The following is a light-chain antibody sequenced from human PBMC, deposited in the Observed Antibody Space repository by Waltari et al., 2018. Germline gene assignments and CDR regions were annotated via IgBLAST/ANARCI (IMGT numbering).Light chain of an antibody. Sequence: QSALTQSASVSGSPGQSITISCTGTSRDVGNYNLVPWYQQHPGKAPKHMISEVSQRPPGVSNRFSGSKSGNTASLTISGLQPEDETDYYCCSYAGHSTYVFGTGTKVTVL. CDR2: EVS. V-gene: IGLV2-23*02. CDR3: CSYAGHSTYV. CDR1: SRDVGNYNL. J-gene: IGLJ1*01.